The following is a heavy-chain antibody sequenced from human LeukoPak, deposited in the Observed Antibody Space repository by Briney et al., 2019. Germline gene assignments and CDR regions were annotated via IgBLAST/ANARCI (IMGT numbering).Heavy chain of an antibody. Sequence: KPGGSLRLSCAASGFTANSNYMTWVRQAPGRGLEWVSVIYTGGATYYADSVKGRFTISRDNPKNTLYLQMNTLRAEDTAVYYCARVGWSGYHFDYWGQGTQVTVSS. CDR1: GFTANSNY. D-gene: IGHD3-3*01. CDR2: IYTGGAT. V-gene: IGHV3-66*01. CDR3: ARVGWSGYHFDY. J-gene: IGHJ4*02.